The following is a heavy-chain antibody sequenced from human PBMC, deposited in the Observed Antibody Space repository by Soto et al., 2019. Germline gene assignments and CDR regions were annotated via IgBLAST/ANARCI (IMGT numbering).Heavy chain of an antibody. Sequence: SETLSLTCTVSGGSISNVNDCWSWIRQSPDKGLEWIGHIYDGGSTYNNPSLKSRITISVDTSKNQFSLKLTSVTAADTAVYYCARDKITGPFDYWGQGTLVTVSS. CDR2: IYDGGST. J-gene: IGHJ4*02. CDR3: ARDKITGPFDY. D-gene: IGHD2-8*02. CDR1: GGSISNVNDC. V-gene: IGHV4-30-4*01.